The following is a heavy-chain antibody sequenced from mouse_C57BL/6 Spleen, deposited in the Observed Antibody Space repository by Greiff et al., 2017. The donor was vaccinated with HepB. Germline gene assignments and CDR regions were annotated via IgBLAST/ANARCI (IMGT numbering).Heavy chain of an antibody. CDR3: TRDRRAAQATDWFAY. J-gene: IGHJ3*01. V-gene: IGHV5-9-1*02. D-gene: IGHD3-2*02. Sequence: EVKVEESGEGLVKPGGSLKLSCAASGFTFSSYAMSWVRQTPEKRLEWVAYISSGGDYIYYADTVKGRFTISRDNARNTLYLQMSSLKSEDTAMYYCTRDRRAAQATDWFAYWGQGTLVTVSA. CDR2: ISSGGDYI. CDR1: GFTFSSYA.